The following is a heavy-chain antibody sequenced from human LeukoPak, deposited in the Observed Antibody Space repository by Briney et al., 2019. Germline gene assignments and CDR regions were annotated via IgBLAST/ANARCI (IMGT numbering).Heavy chain of an antibody. CDR2: IYPGDSDT. CDR1: GYSFTSYW. Sequence: PGESLKISCKGSGYSFTSYWIGWVRQMPGKGLEWMVIIYPGDSDTRYSPSFQGQVTISADKSISTAYLQLSSVKASDTARYYCARYIAAREMNFDYWGQGTLVTVSS. D-gene: IGHD6-6*01. CDR3: ARYIAAREMNFDY. V-gene: IGHV5-51*03. J-gene: IGHJ4*02.